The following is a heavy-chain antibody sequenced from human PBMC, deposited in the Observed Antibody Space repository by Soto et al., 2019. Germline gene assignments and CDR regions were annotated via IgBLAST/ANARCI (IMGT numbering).Heavy chain of an antibody. J-gene: IGHJ4*02. D-gene: IGHD1-20*01. Sequence: PGGSLRLCCAASGITFSNHALSWVRQAPGKGLEWVSGISGSGTSTYYADSVKGRFAISRDNSKNTLSLQMNSLRDDDTAVYYCAKEHGGGISTIPSFFASWGQGTPVTVSS. CDR1: GITFSNHA. CDR2: ISGSGTST. V-gene: IGHV3-23*01. CDR3: AKEHGGGISTIPSFFAS.